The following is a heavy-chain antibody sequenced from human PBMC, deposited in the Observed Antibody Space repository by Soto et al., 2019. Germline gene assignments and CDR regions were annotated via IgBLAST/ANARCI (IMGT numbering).Heavy chain of an antibody. Sequence: QVQLQQWGAGLLKPSETLSLTCAVYGGSFSGYYWSWIRQPPGKGLEWIGEINHSGSTNYNPSLKSRVTISVDTSKNQFSLKLSSVTAADTAVYYCASSSWYPDAEYFQHWGQGTLVTVSS. J-gene: IGHJ1*01. CDR2: INHSGST. CDR1: GGSFSGYY. V-gene: IGHV4-34*01. CDR3: ASSSWYPDAEYFQH. D-gene: IGHD6-13*01.